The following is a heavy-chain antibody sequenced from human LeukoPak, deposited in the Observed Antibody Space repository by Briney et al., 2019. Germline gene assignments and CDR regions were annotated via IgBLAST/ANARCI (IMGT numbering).Heavy chain of an antibody. J-gene: IGHJ3*02. CDR3: ARVHYYYDSSGYSPVAFDI. D-gene: IGHD3-22*01. V-gene: IGHV1-2*02. Sequence: GASVKVSCKASGYTFTGYYMHWVRQAPGQGLEWMGWINPNSGGTNYAQKFQGRVTMTRDTSISTAYMELSRLRSDDTAVYYCARVHYYYDSSGYSPVAFDIWGQGTMVTVSS. CDR1: GYTFTGYY. CDR2: INPNSGGT.